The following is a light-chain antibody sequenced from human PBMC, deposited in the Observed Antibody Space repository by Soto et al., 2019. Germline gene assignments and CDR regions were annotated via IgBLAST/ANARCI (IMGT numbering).Light chain of an antibody. V-gene: IGLV4-69*01. J-gene: IGLJ3*02. CDR2: LNSDGSH. CDR1: SGHNSYA. Sequence: QLVLTQPPSASASLGASVKLTCTLISGHNSYAIAWHQQQPEKGPRYLMKLNSDGSHSKGDGIPDRFSGSSSGAERYLTISSLQSEEEADYYCQTWSTDIRVFGGGTKLTVL. CDR3: QTWSTDIRV.